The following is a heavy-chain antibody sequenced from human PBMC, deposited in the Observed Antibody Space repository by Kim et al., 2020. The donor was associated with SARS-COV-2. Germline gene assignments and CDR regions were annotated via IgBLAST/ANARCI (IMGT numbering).Heavy chain of an antibody. CDR3: ARAGLEYYDSSGYYFY. J-gene: IGHJ4*02. CDR2: ISYDGSNK. CDR1: GFTFSSYA. D-gene: IGHD3-22*01. V-gene: IGHV3-30*04. Sequence: GGSLRLSCAASGFTFSSYAMHWVRQAPGKGLEWVAVISYDGSNKYYVDSVKGRFTISRDNSKNTLYLQMNSLRAEDTAVYYCARAGLEYYDSSGYYFYWGQGTLVTVSS.